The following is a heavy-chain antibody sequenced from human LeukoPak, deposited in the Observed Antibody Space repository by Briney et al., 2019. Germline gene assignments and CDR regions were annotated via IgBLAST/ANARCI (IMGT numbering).Heavy chain of an antibody. CDR3: ANWGY. Sequence: PGGALRLSCAASGFSFSDYGMHWVRQAPGEGGEGVAGIFNDGSNKSYANSEKGRFTISRDNSKNTLYLQMNSLRAEDTAVYYCANWGYWGQGTLVTVSS. CDR2: IFNDGSNK. J-gene: IGHJ4*02. V-gene: IGHV3-33*06. CDR1: GFSFSDYG. D-gene: IGHD3-16*01.